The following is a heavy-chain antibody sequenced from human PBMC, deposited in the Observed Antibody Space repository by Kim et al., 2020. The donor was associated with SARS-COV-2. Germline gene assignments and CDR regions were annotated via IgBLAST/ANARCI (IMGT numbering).Heavy chain of an antibody. CDR3: ARGGPFQLLSRYYYGMDV. Sequence: KGRVTISVDTSKSQFSLKLSSVTAADTAVYYCARGGPFQLLSRYYYGMDVWGQGTTVTVSS. J-gene: IGHJ6*02. V-gene: IGHV4-34*01. D-gene: IGHD2-2*01.